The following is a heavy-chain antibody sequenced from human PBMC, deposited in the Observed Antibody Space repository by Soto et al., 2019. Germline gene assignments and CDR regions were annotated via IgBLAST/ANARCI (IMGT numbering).Heavy chain of an antibody. CDR2: INDNGRYT. D-gene: IGHD2-2*01. V-gene: IGHV3-11*06. CDR3: ASQVVVPAYYGMDV. J-gene: IGHJ6*02. CDR1: GFIFSDYY. Sequence: QVQLVESGGGLVKPGGSLRLSCAASGFIFSDYYMNWIRQAPGKGLEWVSYINDNGRYTNYADSVKGRFTISRDNAKNPLYLQMNSLRADDTAVYYCASQVVVPAYYGMDVWGQGTTVTVSS.